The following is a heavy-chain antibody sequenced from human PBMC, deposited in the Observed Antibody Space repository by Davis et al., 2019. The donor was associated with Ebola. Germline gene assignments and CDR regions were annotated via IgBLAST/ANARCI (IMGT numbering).Heavy chain of an antibody. V-gene: IGHV3-30*03. D-gene: IGHD1-26*01. CDR1: GFTFSGYG. J-gene: IGHJ4*02. CDR2: VSYDGVIK. Sequence: GESLKISCAGSGFTFSGYGFHWVRQAPGKGLEWVAAVSYDGVIKYYAESVQGRFIISRDNSKSTLYLQMNSLRGDDTAVYYCAREMREWELPDYFDYWGQGTLVTVSS. CDR3: AREMREWELPDYFDY.